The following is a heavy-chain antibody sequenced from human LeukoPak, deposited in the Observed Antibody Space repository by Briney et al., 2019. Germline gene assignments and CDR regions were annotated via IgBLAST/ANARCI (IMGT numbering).Heavy chain of an antibody. CDR3: ARNPYHGDYV. Sequence: GRSLRLSCAASGFTFSSYTMHWVRQAPGTGLEWVAVISYDGNNKYYADSVKGRFTISRDNSKNTLYLQMNSLRGEDTAVYYCARNPYHGDYVWGQGTRVTVSS. CDR2: ISYDGNNK. CDR1: GFTFSSYT. V-gene: IGHV3-30*01. D-gene: IGHD4-17*01. J-gene: IGHJ4*02.